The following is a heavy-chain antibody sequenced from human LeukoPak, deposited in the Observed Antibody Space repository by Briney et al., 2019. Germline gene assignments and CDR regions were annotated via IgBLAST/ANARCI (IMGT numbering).Heavy chain of an antibody. D-gene: IGHD6-13*01. CDR1: GFTFSSYS. Sequence: KAGGSLRLSCAASGFTFSSYSMNWVRQAPGKGLEWVSSISSSSSYIYYADSVKGRFTISRDNAKNSLYLQMNSLRAEDTAVYYCARDRGSSTGLDYWGQGTLVTVSS. CDR2: ISSSSSYI. V-gene: IGHV3-21*01. CDR3: ARDRGSSTGLDY. J-gene: IGHJ4*02.